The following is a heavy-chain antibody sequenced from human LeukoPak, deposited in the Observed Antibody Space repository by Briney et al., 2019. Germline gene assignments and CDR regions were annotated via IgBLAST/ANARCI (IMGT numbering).Heavy chain of an antibody. D-gene: IGHD6-13*01. CDR1: GFTFSTYS. CDR2: ISSSSSYI. Sequence: GGSLRLSCAASGFTFSTYSMNWVRQAPGKGLEWVSSISSSSSYIYYADSVKGRFTISRDNAKNSLYLQMNSLRAEDTAVYYCARDVSSSFLDAFDIWGQGTMVTVSS. CDR3: ARDVSSSFLDAFDI. J-gene: IGHJ3*02. V-gene: IGHV3-21*01.